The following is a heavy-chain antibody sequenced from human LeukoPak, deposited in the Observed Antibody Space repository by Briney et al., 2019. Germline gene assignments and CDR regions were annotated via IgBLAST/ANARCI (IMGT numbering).Heavy chain of an antibody. CDR3: ARDEWLLDY. J-gene: IGHJ4*02. Sequence: ASVKVSCKASGYTFTNYGVNWVRQAPGQGLEWMGWINTNAGNPTYAQGFTGRFVFSLDTSVNTAYLQISSLKAEDTAVYYCARDEWLLDYWGQGTLVTVSS. V-gene: IGHV7-4-1*02. D-gene: IGHD5-12*01. CDR1: GYTFTNYG. CDR2: INTNAGNP.